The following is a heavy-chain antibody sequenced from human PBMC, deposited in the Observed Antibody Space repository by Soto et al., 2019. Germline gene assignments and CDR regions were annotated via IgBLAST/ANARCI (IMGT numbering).Heavy chain of an antibody. Sequence: SETLSLTCTVSGGSISSSSWSWIRQPPGRGLEWIGYIYNNGRTDYNPSLKSRVTISVDTSKNHFSLKLSSVTPADTAVYYCARARFCTCTSCYHYFDFWGQGTLVTVSS. CDR2: IYNNGRT. CDR1: GGSISSSS. CDR3: ARARFCTCTSCYHYFDF. D-gene: IGHD2-2*01. J-gene: IGHJ4*02. V-gene: IGHV4-59*01.